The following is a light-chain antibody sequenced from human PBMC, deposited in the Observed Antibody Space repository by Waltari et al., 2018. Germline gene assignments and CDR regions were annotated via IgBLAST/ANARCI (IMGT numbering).Light chain of an antibody. J-gene: IGLJ3*02. CDR1: SSNIGASSD. CDR2: GTF. CDR3: QSYDSSLRGWV. V-gene: IGLV1-40*01. Sequence: QSVLAQPPSVSGAPGQRVAISCTGSSSNIGASSDVNWYQQLPGTAPKLLIYGTFNRPSGVPDRFSGSKSGASASLAITGLQGGDEADYYCQSYDSSLRGWVFGGGTKLTVL.